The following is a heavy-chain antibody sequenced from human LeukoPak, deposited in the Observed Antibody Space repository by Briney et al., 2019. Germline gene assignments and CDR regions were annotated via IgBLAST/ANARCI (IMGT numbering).Heavy chain of an antibody. J-gene: IGHJ4*02. D-gene: IGHD5-12*01. Sequence: SETLSLTCTVSGGSISSYCWSWIRQPPGKGLEWIGYIYYSGSTNYNPSLKSRVTISVDTSKNQFSLKLSSVTAADTAVYYCARDSGYGNNDSWGQGTLVTVSS. CDR2: IYYSGST. CDR1: GGSISSYC. CDR3: ARDSGYGNNDS. V-gene: IGHV4-59*12.